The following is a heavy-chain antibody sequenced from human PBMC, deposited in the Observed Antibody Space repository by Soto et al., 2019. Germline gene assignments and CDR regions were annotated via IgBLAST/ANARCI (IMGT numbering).Heavy chain of an antibody. CDR3: ARDWDTASYYYYYYGMYG. J-gene: IGHJ6*02. V-gene: IGHV3-33*01. Sequence: QVQLVESGGGVVQPGRSLRLSCAASGFTFSSDGMHWVRQAPGKGMEWVAVIWYDGSNNYYADSVKGRFTIARHNSKNTVYLQLNSLRAEDTAVYYCARDWDTASYYYYYYGMYGWGQGTTVTVSS. CDR1: GFTFSSDG. D-gene: IGHD5-18*01. CDR2: IWYDGSNN.